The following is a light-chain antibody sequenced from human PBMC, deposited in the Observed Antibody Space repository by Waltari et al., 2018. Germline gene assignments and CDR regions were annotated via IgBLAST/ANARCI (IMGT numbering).Light chain of an antibody. CDR1: SSDVGGYNY. Sequence: QSALTQPASVSGSPGQSITISCTGTSSDVGGYNYVSWYQQHPGKAPKLMIYDVSKRPSRVSQRFAGSKSGNTASRTISGLQAEDEADYYCSSYTSSSLLVFGGGTKLTVL. V-gene: IGLV2-14*01. CDR3: SSYTSSSLLV. J-gene: IGLJ3*02. CDR2: DVS.